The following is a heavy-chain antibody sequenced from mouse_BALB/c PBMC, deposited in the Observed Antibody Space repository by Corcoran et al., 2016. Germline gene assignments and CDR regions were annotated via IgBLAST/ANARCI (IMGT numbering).Heavy chain of an antibody. CDR3: ARRDYGNPWFAY. CDR1: GYTFTDYN. V-gene: IGHV1-18*01. Sequence: EVLLQQSGPELVKPGASVKIPCKASGYTFTDYNMDWVKQSHGKSLEWIGDIKPNNGGTIYNQKFKGKATLTVDKSSSTAYMELRSLTSEDTAVYYCARRDYGNPWFAYWGQGTLVTVSA. D-gene: IGHD2-1*01. CDR2: IKPNNGGT. J-gene: IGHJ3*01.